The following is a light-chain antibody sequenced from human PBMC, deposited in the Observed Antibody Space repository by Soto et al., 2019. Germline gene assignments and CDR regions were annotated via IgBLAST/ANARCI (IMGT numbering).Light chain of an antibody. J-gene: IGKJ1*01. Sequence: DIQMTQSPSSLSASVGDRVTITCRASQGISTYLAWYQQKPGKVPKLLIYAASTLQSGVPSRFSGSGSGTDFTLPIRSRQPEDVATYYCQQYHSAPWTFGQGTKVEIK. CDR1: QGISTY. CDR3: QQYHSAPWT. CDR2: AAS. V-gene: IGKV1-27*01.